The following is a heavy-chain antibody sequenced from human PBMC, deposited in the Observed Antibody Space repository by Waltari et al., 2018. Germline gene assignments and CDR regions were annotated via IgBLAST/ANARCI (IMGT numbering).Heavy chain of an antibody. V-gene: IGHV4-4*02. CDR1: GDSMSENYW. CDR2: IHRSGRT. J-gene: IGHJ4*02. CDR3: ARDRGRGLYFDS. D-gene: IGHD2-15*01. Sequence: QLQLQQSGPGLVKPSESLSLTCGVSGDSMSENYWWSWVRQPPEEGLEGIGQIHRSGRTYYNPSRDSRGRVSMDTSNNKIVLNLSSAIAADTAVYYCARDRGRGLYFDSWGQGTLVTVSP.